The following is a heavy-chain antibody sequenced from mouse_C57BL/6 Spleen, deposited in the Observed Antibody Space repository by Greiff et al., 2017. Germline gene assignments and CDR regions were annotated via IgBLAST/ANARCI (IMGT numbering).Heavy chain of an antibody. Sequence: VQLQQSGAELARPGASVKLSCKASGYTFTSYGISWVKQRTGQGLEWIGEIYPRSGNTYYNEKFKGKATLTADKSSSTAYKELRSLTSEDSSVYFGARDYRFSSYGYYAMDYWGQGTSVTVSS. CDR1: GYTFTSYG. CDR2: IYPRSGNT. J-gene: IGHJ4*01. D-gene: IGHD1-1*01. V-gene: IGHV1-81*01. CDR3: ARDYRFSSYGYYAMDY.